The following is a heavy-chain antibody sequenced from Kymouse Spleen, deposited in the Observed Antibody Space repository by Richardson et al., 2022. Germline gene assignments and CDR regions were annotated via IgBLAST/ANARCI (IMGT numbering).Heavy chain of an antibody. CDR1: GFTFSSYG. CDR3: AKGDFWSGYYNWFDP. CDR2: ISYDGSNK. Sequence: QVQLVESGGGVVQPGRSLRLSCAASGFTFSSYGMHWVRQAPGKGLEWVAVISYDGSNKYYADSVKGRFTISRDNSKNTLYLQMNSLRAEDTAVYYCAKGDFWSGYYNWFDPWGQGTLVTVSS. J-gene: IGHJ5*02. V-gene: IGHV3-30*18. D-gene: IGHD3-3*01.